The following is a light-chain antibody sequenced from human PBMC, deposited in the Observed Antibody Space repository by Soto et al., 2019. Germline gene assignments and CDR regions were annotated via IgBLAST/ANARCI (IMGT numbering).Light chain of an antibody. J-gene: IGKJ1*01. CDR2: AAS. Sequence: DIQMTQSPSSLSASVGDRVTITCRASQGISTYLAWYQQKPGKVPKLLIYAASTLQSGVPSRFSGSGSGTDFTLTISRLQAEDVATYYCQKYNSAPWTFGQGTKVEIK. V-gene: IGKV1-27*01. CDR3: QKYNSAPWT. CDR1: QGISTY.